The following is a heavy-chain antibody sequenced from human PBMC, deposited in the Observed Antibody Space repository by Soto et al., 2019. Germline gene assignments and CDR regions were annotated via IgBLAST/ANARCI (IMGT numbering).Heavy chain of an antibody. Sequence: ASVKVSCKASGGTFSSYTISWVRQAPGQGLEWMGRIIPILGIANYAQKFQGRVTITADKSTSTAYMELSSLRSEDTAVYYCARDCSSTSCYQDYWGQGTLVTVSS. J-gene: IGHJ4*02. CDR1: GGTFSSYT. D-gene: IGHD2-2*01. CDR2: IIPILGIA. V-gene: IGHV1-69*04. CDR3: ARDCSSTSCYQDY.